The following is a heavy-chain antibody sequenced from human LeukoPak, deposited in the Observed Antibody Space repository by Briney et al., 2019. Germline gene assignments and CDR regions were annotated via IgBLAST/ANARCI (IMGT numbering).Heavy chain of an antibody. V-gene: IGHV1-69*13. CDR1: GGTFSSYA. CDR2: IIPIFGTA. Sequence: ASVKVSCKASGGTFSSYAISWVRQAPGQGLEWMGGIIPIFGTANYAQKFQGRVTITADESTSTAYMELSSLRSEDTAVYYCARANIPPYGYDYYYYMDVWGKGTTVTVSS. CDR3: ARANIPPYGYDYYYYMDV. J-gene: IGHJ6*03. D-gene: IGHD3-10*01.